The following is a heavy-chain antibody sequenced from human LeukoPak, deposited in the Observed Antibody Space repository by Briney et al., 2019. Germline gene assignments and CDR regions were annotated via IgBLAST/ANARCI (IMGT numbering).Heavy chain of an antibody. CDR2: SSWNSGSI. CDR1: GFTFDDYA. J-gene: IGHJ4*02. Sequence: PGGSLRLSCAASGFTFDDYALHWVGQAPWKGLQWVSGSSWNSGSIGYADSAKGRFTISRDNAKNTLYLQMNSLRAEDTALYYCAKDLNGDYGFDYWGQGTLVTVSS. V-gene: IGHV3-9*01. D-gene: IGHD4-17*01. CDR3: AKDLNGDYGFDY.